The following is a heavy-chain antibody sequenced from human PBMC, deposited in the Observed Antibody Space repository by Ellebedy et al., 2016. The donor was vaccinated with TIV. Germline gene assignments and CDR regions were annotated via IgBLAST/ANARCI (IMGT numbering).Heavy chain of an antibody. CDR3: AAEAWWRLDS. J-gene: IGHJ4*02. CDR1: GFSFSSYG. V-gene: IGHV3-33*01. D-gene: IGHD2-15*01. CDR2: IWYDGFNK. Sequence: GESLKISCAASGFSFSSYGMHWVRQAPGKGLEWVAVIWYDGFNKDYADSVKGRFTISRDNSKNTLNLEMNSLRAEDTAVYYCAAEAWWRLDSWGQGTLVTVSS.